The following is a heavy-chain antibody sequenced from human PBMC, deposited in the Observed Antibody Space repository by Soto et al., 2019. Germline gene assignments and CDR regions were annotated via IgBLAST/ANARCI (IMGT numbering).Heavy chain of an antibody. V-gene: IGHV5-10-1*01. D-gene: IGHD1-1*01. CDR1: GYSFTSYW. CDR3: ERHGYKLPIWESIPNWFDP. CDR2: IDPSDSYT. Sequence: GESLKISCKGSGYSFTSYWISWVRQMPGKGLEWMGRIDPSDSYTNYSPSFQGHVTISADKSISTAYLQWSSLKASDTAMYYCERHGYKLPIWESIPNWFDPWGPGTLVTVSA. J-gene: IGHJ5*02.